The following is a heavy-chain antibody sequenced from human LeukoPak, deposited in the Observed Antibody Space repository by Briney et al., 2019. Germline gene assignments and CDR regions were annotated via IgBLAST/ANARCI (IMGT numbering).Heavy chain of an antibody. CDR1: GGTFSSYA. V-gene: IGHV1-69*13. D-gene: IGHD4-23*01. CDR3: ARVDGGNSGGDY. Sequence: ASVKVSCKASGGTFSSYAISWVRQAPGQGLEWMGGTIPIFGTANYAQKFQGRVTITADESTSTAYMELSSLRSEDTAVYYCARVDGGNSGGDYWGQGTLVTVSS. J-gene: IGHJ4*02. CDR2: TIPIFGTA.